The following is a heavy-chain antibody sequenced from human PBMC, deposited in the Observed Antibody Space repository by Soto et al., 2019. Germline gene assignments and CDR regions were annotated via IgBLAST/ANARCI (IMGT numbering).Heavy chain of an antibody. V-gene: IGHV1-8*01. D-gene: IGHD4-17*01. Sequence: ASVKVSCKASEYALTSYDINWVRQAAGQGLEWMGWMNPNSGNTGYAQKFQGRVTMTRDTSINTAYMELSSLRSEDTAVYYCARGRADYGAYVDYWGQGTLVTVSS. CDR2: MNPNSGNT. CDR3: ARGRADYGAYVDY. J-gene: IGHJ4*02. CDR1: EYALTSYD.